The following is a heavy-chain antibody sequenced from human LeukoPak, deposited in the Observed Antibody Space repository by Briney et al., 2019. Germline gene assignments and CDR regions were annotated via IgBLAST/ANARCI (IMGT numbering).Heavy chain of an antibody. CDR3: AREEIRSWFDP. D-gene: IGHD5-24*01. Sequence: SETLSLTCTVSGGPISSYYWSWIRQPAGKGLEWIGRIFASGSTNSNPSLKSRVTKSVDTSKNQFSLKLSSVTAADTAVYYCAREEIRSWFDPWGQGTLVTVSS. J-gene: IGHJ5*02. CDR2: IFASGST. CDR1: GGPISSYY. V-gene: IGHV4-4*07.